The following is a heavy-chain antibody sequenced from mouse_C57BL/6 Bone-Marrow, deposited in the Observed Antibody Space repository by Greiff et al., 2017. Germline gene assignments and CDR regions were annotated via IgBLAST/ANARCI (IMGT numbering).Heavy chain of an antibody. CDR2: IDPENGDT. J-gene: IGHJ1*03. Sequence: EVKLLESGAELVRPGASVKLSCTASGFNIKDDYMHWVKQRPEQGLEWIGWIDPENGDTEYASKFQGKATITADTSSNTAYLQLSSLTSEDTAIYYCAREGAYGSSYGYFDVWGTGTTVTVSS. CDR3: AREGAYGSSYGYFDV. V-gene: IGHV14-4*01. D-gene: IGHD1-1*01. CDR1: GFNIKDDY.